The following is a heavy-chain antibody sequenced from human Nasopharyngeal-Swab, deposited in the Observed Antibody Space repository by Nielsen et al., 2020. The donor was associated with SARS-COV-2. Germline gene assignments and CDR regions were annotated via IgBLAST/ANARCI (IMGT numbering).Heavy chain of an antibody. V-gene: IGHV3-30-3*01. D-gene: IGHD6-13*01. J-gene: IGHJ6*02. Sequence: LSLTCAASRFTFSSYAMHWVRQAPGKGLEWVAVISYDGSKKYYADSVKGRFTISRDNSKNTLYLQMNSLRAEDTAVYYCARDQGSSWYTYYYYYGMDVWGQGTTVTVSS. CDR3: ARDQGSSWYTYYYYYGMDV. CDR1: RFTFSSYA. CDR2: ISYDGSKK.